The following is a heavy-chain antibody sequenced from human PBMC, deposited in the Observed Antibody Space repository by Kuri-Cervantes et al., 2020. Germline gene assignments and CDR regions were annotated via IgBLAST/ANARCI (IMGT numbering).Heavy chain of an antibody. CDR2: IYYSGST. CDR1: GGSISSSSYY. CDR3: ARAERYFDLYYFDY. V-gene: IGHV4-39*07. D-gene: IGHD3-9*01. J-gene: IGHJ4*02. Sequence: SETLSPPCTVSGGSISSSSYYWGWIRQPPGKGLEWIGSIYYSGSTYYNPSLKSRVTISVDTSKNQFSLKLSSVTAADTAVYYCARAERYFDLYYFDYWGQGTRVTVSS.